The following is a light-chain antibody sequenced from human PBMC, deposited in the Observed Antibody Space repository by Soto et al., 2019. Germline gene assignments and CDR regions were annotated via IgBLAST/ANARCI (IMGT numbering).Light chain of an antibody. CDR3: QPFSSNLFT. CDR1: RSVIDTYNNKNC. V-gene: IGKV4-1*01. Sequence: DIVMTQSPDSLAVSLGERATINCKSSRSVIDTYNNKNCLAWFQQKPGQPTKLLIYWASTRASGVPDRFTGIGSGTDFTLTISSLQAEDVAVYYCQPFSSNLFTFGPGTKVTIK. J-gene: IGKJ3*01. CDR2: WAS.